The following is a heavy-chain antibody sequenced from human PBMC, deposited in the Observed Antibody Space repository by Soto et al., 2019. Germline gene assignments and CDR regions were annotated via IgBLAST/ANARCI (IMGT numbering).Heavy chain of an antibody. V-gene: IGHV4-30-4*01. D-gene: IGHD3-16*02. CDR2: IYYSGST. J-gene: IGHJ4*02. CDR1: CGSVISGSHY. CDR3: ARVILSDCVWGSYRSRSFDY. Sequence: PSETLSLTCTFSCGSVISGSHYWSWIRQPPGKGLEWIGYIYYSGSTYYNLSLKSRVTISVDTSKNQFSLKLSSVTAADTAVYYCARVILSDCVWGSYRSRSFDYWGQGTLVTVSS.